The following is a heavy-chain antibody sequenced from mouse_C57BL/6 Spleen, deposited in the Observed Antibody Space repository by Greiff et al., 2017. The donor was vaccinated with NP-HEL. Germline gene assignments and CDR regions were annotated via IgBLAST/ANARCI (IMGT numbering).Heavy chain of an antibody. Sequence: VQLQQSGAELVKPGASVKISCKASGYAFSSYWMNWVKPRPGKGLEWIGQIYPGDGDTNYNGKFKGKATLTADKSSSTAYMQLSSLTSEDSAVYFCARGGGSKRAMDYWGQGTSVTVSS. CDR2: IYPGDGDT. CDR3: ARGGGSKRAMDY. D-gene: IGHD2-5*01. CDR1: GYAFSSYW. J-gene: IGHJ4*01. V-gene: IGHV1-80*01.